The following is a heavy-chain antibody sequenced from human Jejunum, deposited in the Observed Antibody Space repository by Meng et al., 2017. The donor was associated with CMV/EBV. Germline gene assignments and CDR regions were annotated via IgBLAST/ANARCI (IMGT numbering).Heavy chain of an antibody. Sequence: YMGWSREAQGKGLEWVSYISSRGSTIYYADSVKGRFPSSRDNAKNSLYLQMNSLRAEDRAVYYCARSKKTFNYDTSGPDAFDIWGQGTMVTVSS. J-gene: IGHJ3*02. D-gene: IGHD3-22*01. CDR3: ARSKKTFNYDTSGPDAFDI. CDR2: ISSRGSTI. V-gene: IGHV3-11*01. CDR1: Y.